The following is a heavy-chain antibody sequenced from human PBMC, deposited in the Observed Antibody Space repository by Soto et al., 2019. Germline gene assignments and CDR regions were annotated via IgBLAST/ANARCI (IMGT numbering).Heavy chain of an antibody. CDR2: IWYDGSNK. V-gene: IGHV3-33*01. D-gene: IGHD2-15*01. CDR1: GFTFSSYG. Sequence: GGSLRLSCAASGFTFSSYGMHWVRQAPGKGLEWVAVIWYDGSNKYYADSVKGRFTISRDNSKNTLYLQMNSLRAEDTAVYYCAREVTPDIVVVVVATSGGMDVWGQGTTVTVSS. J-gene: IGHJ6*02. CDR3: AREVTPDIVVVVVATSGGMDV.